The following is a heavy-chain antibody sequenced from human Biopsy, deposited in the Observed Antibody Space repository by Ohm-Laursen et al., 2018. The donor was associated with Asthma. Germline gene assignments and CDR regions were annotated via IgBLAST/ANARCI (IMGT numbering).Heavy chain of an antibody. Sequence: VATVKISCKTSGYTFNSAGITWVRQAPGQGLEWMGWISVYNGNTKVAQKLQDRVTMITDTSTGTAYMELRSLRSDDTAVCFCARAVDYSHYYGIDVWGQGTTVTVS. J-gene: IGHJ6*02. CDR1: GYTFNSAG. CDR2: ISVYNGNT. V-gene: IGHV1-18*01. CDR3: ARAVDYSHYYGIDV. D-gene: IGHD3-10*01.